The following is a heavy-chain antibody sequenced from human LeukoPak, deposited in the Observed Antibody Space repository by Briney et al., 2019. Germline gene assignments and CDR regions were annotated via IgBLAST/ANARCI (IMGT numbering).Heavy chain of an antibody. CDR3: ARPRKYCSSSSCPYYFDY. V-gene: IGHV3-74*01. D-gene: IGHD2-2*01. CDR1: GFTFSYYW. Sequence: GRSLRLSCAASGFTFSYYWMHWVRQAPGKGLVWVSRINSDGSSTNYADSVKGRFTISRDNARNTLYLQMNSLRAEDTAVYYCARPRKYCSSSSCPYYFDYWGQGTLVTASS. CDR2: INSDGSST. J-gene: IGHJ4*02.